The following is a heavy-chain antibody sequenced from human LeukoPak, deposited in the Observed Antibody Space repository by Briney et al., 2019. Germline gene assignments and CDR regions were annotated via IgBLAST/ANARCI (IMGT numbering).Heavy chain of an antibody. Sequence: GGSLRLSCAASGFTFNDYYMSWFRQSPGKGLEWVSYISNSGSTIYYADSVKGRFTISRDNAKNSLSLQMNSLRAEDTALYYCAREVDHDAFDIWGQGTMVTVSS. J-gene: IGHJ3*02. CDR3: AREVDHDAFDI. CDR1: GFTFNDYY. V-gene: IGHV3-11*01. CDR2: ISNSGSTI.